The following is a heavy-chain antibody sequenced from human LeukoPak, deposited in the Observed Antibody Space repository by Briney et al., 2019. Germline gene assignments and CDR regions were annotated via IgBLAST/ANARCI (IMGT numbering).Heavy chain of an antibody. CDR3: AREASGYYRDF. V-gene: IGHV3-33*01. D-gene: IGHD3-3*01. J-gene: IGHJ4*02. CDR1: GITFSSHG. Sequence: GTSLRLSCAASGITFSSHGMHWVRQAPGKGLDWVAVIWYDGSKTLYADSVKGRFTISRDDSKNTLYLQMNSLRAEDTAVYYCAREASGYYRDFWGQGTLVTVSS. CDR2: IWYDGSKT.